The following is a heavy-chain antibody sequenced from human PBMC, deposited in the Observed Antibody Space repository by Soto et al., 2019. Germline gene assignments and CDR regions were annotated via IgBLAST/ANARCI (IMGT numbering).Heavy chain of an antibody. CDR1: GFTFSSYA. V-gene: IGHV3-30-3*01. CDR3: ARDGGSY. CDR2: ISYDGDNK. J-gene: IGHJ3*01. Sequence: QVQLVESGGGVVQPGRSLRLSCAASGFTFSSYAMHWVRQAPGKGLEWVAVISYDGDNKYYADSAKGRFTISRDNAKNTLFLQMKSQRAEDTAVYHCARDGGSYWGQGTMVTVSS. D-gene: IGHD3-10*01.